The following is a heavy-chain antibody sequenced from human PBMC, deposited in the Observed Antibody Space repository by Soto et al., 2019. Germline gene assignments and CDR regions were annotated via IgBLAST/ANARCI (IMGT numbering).Heavy chain of an antibody. CDR3: ARDKITGLFDY. J-gene: IGHJ4*02. CDR1: GGSFSGYY. V-gene: IGHV4-34*01. CDR2: INHSGST. Sequence: QVQLQQWGAGLLKPSETLSLTCAVYGGSFSGYYWTWIRQPPGTGLEWIGEINHSGSTNYNPSLKSRVTISVDQSKNQFSLKLTSVTAEDTAVYYCARDKITGLFDYWGQGTLVTVSS. D-gene: IGHD2-8*02.